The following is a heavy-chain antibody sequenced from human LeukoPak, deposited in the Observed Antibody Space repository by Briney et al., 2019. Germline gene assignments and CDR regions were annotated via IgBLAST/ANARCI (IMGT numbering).Heavy chain of an antibody. V-gene: IGHV1-69*05. J-gene: IGHJ4*02. Sequence: GSSVKVSCKASGGTFSSYAISWVRQAPGQGLEWMGRIIPIFGTANYAQKFQGRVTITTDESTSTAYMELSRLRSEDTAVYYCARDTDNVIVGAYKLDYGGQGTLVTVSS. CDR1: GGTFSSYA. CDR3: ARDTDNVIVGAYKLDY. D-gene: IGHD1-26*01. CDR2: IIPIFGTA.